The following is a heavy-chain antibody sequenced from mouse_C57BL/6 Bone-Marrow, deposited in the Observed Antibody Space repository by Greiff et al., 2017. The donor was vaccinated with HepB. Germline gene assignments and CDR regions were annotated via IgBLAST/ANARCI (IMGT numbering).Heavy chain of an antibody. D-gene: IGHD1-1*01. J-gene: IGHJ4*01. CDR1: GFSFNTYA. Sequence: EVHLVESGGGLVQPKGSLKLSCAASGFSFNTYAMNWVRQAPGQGLEWVARIRSKSNNYATYYADSVKDRFTISRDDSESMLYLQMNNLKTEDTAMYYCVSGGYYYGSSYYAMDYWGQGTSVTVSS. CDR2: IRSKSNNYAT. V-gene: IGHV10-1*01. CDR3: VSGGYYYGSSYYAMDY.